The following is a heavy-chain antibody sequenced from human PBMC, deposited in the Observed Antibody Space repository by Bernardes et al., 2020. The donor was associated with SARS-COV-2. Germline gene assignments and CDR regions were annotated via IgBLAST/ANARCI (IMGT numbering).Heavy chain of an antibody. J-gene: IGHJ6*02. D-gene: IGHD6-19*01. CDR2: IYPGDSDT. CDR3: ARMTWGYSSGWYYYYGMDV. V-gene: IGHV5-51*01. CDR1: GYSFTSYW. Sequence: GASLKISRKGSGYSFTSYWSGWVRQMPGKGLEWMGIIYPGDSDTRYSPSFQGQVTISADKSISTAYLQWSSLKASDTAMYYCARMTWGYSSGWYYYYGMDVWGQGTTVTVSS.